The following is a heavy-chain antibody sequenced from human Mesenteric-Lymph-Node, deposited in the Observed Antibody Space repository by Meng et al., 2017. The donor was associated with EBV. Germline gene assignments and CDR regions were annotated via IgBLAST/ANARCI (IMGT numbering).Heavy chain of an antibody. J-gene: IGHJ4*02. Sequence: QVQLQPGGAGLLKPSETLSLTCDVYGDSFSAYYWRWIRPPPGRGLEWIGDVIHSGNTSYSPSLKSRVTISVDTSKRQFSLKLRSMTAADTAVYYCATGWGKANYWGQGTLVTVSS. D-gene: IGHD3-16*01. CDR3: ATGWGKANY. CDR1: GDSFSAYY. CDR2: VIHSGNT. V-gene: IGHV4-34*12.